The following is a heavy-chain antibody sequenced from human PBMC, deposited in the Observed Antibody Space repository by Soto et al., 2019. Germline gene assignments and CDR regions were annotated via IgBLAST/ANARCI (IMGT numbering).Heavy chain of an antibody. CDR1: GSTFSSYA. D-gene: IGHD4-4*01. V-gene: IGHV3-23*01. CDR2: ISGSGGST. J-gene: IGHJ5*02. CDR3: AKGTTGAWYNWFDP. Sequence: GTLRLSGPASGSTFSSYAMSWVRQAPGKGLEWVSAISGSGGSTYYADSVKGRFTISRDNSKNTLYLQMNSLRAEDTAVYYCAKGTTGAWYNWFDPWGQGTLVTVSS.